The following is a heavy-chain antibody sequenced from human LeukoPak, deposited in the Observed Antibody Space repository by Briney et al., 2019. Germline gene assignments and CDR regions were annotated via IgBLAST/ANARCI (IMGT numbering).Heavy chain of an antibody. CDR3: ARQGSNGPHYYHYMDV. V-gene: IGHV3-7*01. Sequence: PGGSLRLSCAASGFTLSRYWMSWVRQTPGKGLEWVANIKEDGSEKYYVDSVKGRFTISRDNAKNSVFLQMSSLRAEDTAVYYCARQGSNGPHYYHYMDVWGKGTTVTVSS. CDR1: GFTLSRYW. CDR2: IKEDGSEK. J-gene: IGHJ6*03. D-gene: IGHD4-17*01.